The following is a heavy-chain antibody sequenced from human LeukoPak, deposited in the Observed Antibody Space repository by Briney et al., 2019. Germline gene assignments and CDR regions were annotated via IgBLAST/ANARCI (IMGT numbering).Heavy chain of an antibody. CDR3: ARALVVPAALYYYYMDV. CDR2: IYTSGST. D-gene: IGHD2-2*01. J-gene: IGHJ6*03. Sequence: SETLSLTCTVSGGSISSYYWSWIRQPPGKGLEWIGYIYTSGSTNYNPSLKSRVTMSVDTSKNQFSLKLSSVTAADTAVYYCARALVVPAALYYYYMDVWGKGTTVTVSS. CDR1: GGSISSYY. V-gene: IGHV4-4*08.